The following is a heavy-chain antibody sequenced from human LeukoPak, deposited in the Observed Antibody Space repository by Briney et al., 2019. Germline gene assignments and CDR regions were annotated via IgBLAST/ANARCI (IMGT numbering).Heavy chain of an antibody. CDR2: ITSSGDGS. J-gene: IGHJ4*02. V-gene: IGHV3-48*03. CDR1: GFTFSCYE. CDR3: ARDGNYYDSSGSP. Sequence: GRSLRLSCAASGFTFSCYEMNWVRQAPGKGLEWVSYITSSGDGSYYADSVRGRFTVSRDNAKNSLYLQMNSLRAEDTAVYYCARDGNYYDSSGSPWGQGTLVTVSS. D-gene: IGHD3-22*01.